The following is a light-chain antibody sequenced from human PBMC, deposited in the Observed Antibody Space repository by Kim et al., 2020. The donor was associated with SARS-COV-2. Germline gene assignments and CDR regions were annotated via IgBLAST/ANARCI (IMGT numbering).Light chain of an antibody. J-gene: IGKJ3*01. CDR1: QGISSY. V-gene: IGKV1-8*01. CDR2: AAS. Sequence: STGDRVTITCQASQGISSYLAWYQQKPGKAPKLLIYAASTLQSGVPSRFSGSGSGTDFTLTISCLQSEDFATYYCQQYYSYPLFTFGPGTKVDIK. CDR3: QQYYSYPLFT.